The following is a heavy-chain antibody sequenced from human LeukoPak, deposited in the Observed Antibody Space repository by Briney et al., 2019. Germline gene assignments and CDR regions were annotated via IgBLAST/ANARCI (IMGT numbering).Heavy chain of an antibody. CDR2: INHSGST. CDR1: GGSFSGYY. V-gene: IGHV4-34*01. D-gene: IGHD3-3*01. CDR3: ARHAVGVLRFLEWLPNPFDY. Sequence: KPSETLSLTCAVYGGSFSGYYWSWIRQPPGKGLEWIGEINHSGSTNYNPSLKSRVTISVDTSKNQFSLKLSSVTAADTAVYYCARHAVGVLRFLEWLPNPFDYWGQGTLVTVSS. J-gene: IGHJ4*02.